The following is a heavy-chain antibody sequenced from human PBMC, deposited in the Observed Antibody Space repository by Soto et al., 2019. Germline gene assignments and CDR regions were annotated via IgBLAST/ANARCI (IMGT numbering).Heavy chain of an antibody. Sequence: EVQLLESGGNLVQPGGSLRLSCAASGFTFSTYAMSWVRQAPGKGLEWVSAISPNGDATYYADSVKGRFTISRDKSRNTLYLQMTSLKADDTAVYYCAKETVFTAGEDKWGQGTLVTVSS. D-gene: IGHD3-10*02. J-gene: IGHJ4*02. CDR1: GFTFSTYA. V-gene: IGHV3-23*01. CDR3: AKETVFTAGEDK. CDR2: ISPNGDAT.